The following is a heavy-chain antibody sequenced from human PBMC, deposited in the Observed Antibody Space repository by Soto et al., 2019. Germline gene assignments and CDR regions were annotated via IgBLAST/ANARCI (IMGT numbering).Heavy chain of an antibody. CDR3: ARDYGATSPDYFDY. CDR1: GYTFTSHN. D-gene: IGHD4-17*01. Sequence: ASVKVSCKPSGYTFTSHNINWVRQAPGQGLEWLGWISGHSGDTKYMEKVQGRITLTTDTSTKTGYMELRSLTPDDTAVYFCARDYGATSPDYFDYWGQGTLVTVSS. CDR2: ISGHSGDT. J-gene: IGHJ4*02. V-gene: IGHV1-18*04.